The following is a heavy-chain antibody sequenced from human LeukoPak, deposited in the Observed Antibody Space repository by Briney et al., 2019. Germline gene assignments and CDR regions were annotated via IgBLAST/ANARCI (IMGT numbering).Heavy chain of an antibody. CDR3: ARRGRGGYSYGYVVY. D-gene: IGHD5-18*01. CDR2: IYPGDSDT. CDR1: GYSFTSYW. V-gene: IGHV5-51*01. J-gene: IGHJ4*02. Sequence: GESLKISCKGSGYSFTSYWIGWVRQMPGKGLEWMGIIYPGDSDTRYSPPFQGQVTISADKSTSTAYLQWSSLKASDTAMYYCARRGRGGYSYGYVVYWGQGTLVTVSS.